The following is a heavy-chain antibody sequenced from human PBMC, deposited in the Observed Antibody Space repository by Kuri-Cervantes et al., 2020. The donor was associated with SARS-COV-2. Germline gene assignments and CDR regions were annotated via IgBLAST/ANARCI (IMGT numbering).Heavy chain of an antibody. D-gene: IGHD2-2*01. Sequence: GESLKISCAASGFTFSSYAMHWVRQAPGKGLVWVAVISYDGSNKYYADPVKGRFTISRDNAKNSLYLQMNSLRAEDTALYYCARDLSDSSTPPHDPWGQGTLVTVSS. CDR3: ARDLSDSSTPPHDP. V-gene: IGHV3-30-3*01. J-gene: IGHJ5*02. CDR2: ISYDGSNK. CDR1: GFTFSSYA.